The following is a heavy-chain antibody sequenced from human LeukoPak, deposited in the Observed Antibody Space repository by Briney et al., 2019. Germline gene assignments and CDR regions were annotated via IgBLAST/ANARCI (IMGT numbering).Heavy chain of an antibody. CDR3: ARGNSGYSYGYGIRYYFDS. V-gene: IGHV1-69*05. Sequence: ASVKVSYKASGGTFSSYAISWVRQAPGQWLEWMGGIIPIFGTANYAQKFQGRVTITTDESTSTAYMELSSLRSEDTAVYYCARGNSGYSYGYGIRYYFDSWGQGTLVTVSS. D-gene: IGHD5-18*01. J-gene: IGHJ4*02. CDR1: GGTFSSYA. CDR2: IIPIFGTA.